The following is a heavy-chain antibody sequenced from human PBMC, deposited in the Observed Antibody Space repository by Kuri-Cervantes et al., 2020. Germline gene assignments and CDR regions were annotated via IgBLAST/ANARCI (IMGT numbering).Heavy chain of an antibody. Sequence: SETLSLTCTVSGGSISSSSYYWGWIRQPPGKGLEWIGYIYYSGSTNYNPSLKSRVTISVDTSKNQFSLKLTSVTAADTAVYYCARGGGWLPDYWGQGTLVTVSS. CDR3: ARGGGWLPDY. D-gene: IGHD5-12*01. V-gene: IGHV4-61*05. CDR1: GGSISSSSYY. J-gene: IGHJ4*02. CDR2: IYYSGST.